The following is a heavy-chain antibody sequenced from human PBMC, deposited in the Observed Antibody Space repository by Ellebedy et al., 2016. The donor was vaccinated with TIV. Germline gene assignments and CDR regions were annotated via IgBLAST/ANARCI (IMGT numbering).Heavy chain of an antibody. Sequence: MPGGSLRLSCAVHGGYFTGFYWSWIRKSPGKGPEWIGEIYHSGITDYNPSLKSRVTISVDTSKNQFSLKLTSVTAADTAVYYCARGKLGVRGLDIWGQGTAVTVS. J-gene: IGHJ6*02. CDR2: IYHSGIT. V-gene: IGHV4-34*01. D-gene: IGHD3-10*01. CDR1: GGYFTGFY. CDR3: ARGKLGVRGLDI.